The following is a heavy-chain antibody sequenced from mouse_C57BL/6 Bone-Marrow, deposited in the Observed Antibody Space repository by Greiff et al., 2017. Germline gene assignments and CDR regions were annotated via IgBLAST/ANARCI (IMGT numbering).Heavy chain of an antibody. Sequence: EVQLQQSGTVLARPGASVKMSCKTSGYTFTSYWMHWVKQRPGQGLEWIGAIYPGNSDTSYNQKLKGKAKLTAVTSASTAYMELSSLTNEDSAVYYCTRSDGYYVPFFDYWGQGTTLTVSS. CDR2: IYPGNSDT. CDR1: GYTFTSYW. CDR3: TRSDGYYVPFFDY. J-gene: IGHJ2*01. D-gene: IGHD2-3*01. V-gene: IGHV1-5*01.